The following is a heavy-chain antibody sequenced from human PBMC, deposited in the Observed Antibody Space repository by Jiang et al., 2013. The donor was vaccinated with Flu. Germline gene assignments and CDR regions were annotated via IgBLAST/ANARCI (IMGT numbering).Heavy chain of an antibody. CDR3: ARIRWGGNWNSHYYYGMDV. CDR1: GFSLSNARMG. D-gene: IGHD1-7*01. Sequence: LVKPTQTLTLTCTVSGFSLSNARMGVSWIRQPPGKALEWLAHIFSNDEKSYSTSLKSRLTISKDTSKSQVVLTMTNMDPVDTATYYCARIRWGGNWNSHYYYGMDVVGPRDHGHRLL. CDR2: IFSNDEK. J-gene: IGHJ6*02. V-gene: IGHV2-26*01.